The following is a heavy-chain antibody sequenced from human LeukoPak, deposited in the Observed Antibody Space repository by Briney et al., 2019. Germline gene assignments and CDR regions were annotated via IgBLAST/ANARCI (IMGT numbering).Heavy chain of an antibody. J-gene: IGHJ5*02. D-gene: IGHD2-21*02. CDR3: ARGRTPYCDGDCQGWFDP. V-gene: IGHV1-69*06. CDR2: IIPIFGTA. CDR1: GGTFSSYA. Sequence: GASVKVSCKASGGTFSSYAISWVRQAPGQGLEWMGGIIPIFGTANYAQKFQGRVTITADKSTSTAYMELSSLRSEDTAVYYCARGRTPYCDGDCQGWFDPWGQGTLVTVSS.